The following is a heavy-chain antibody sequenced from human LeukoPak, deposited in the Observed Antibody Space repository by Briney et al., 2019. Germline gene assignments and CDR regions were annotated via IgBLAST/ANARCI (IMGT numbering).Heavy chain of an antibody. CDR2: IYHNGNP. CDR1: SFSISSNYY. D-gene: IGHD3-16*01. J-gene: IGHJ6*03. CDR3: VRGGYYYRFMDV. V-gene: IGHV4-38-2*01. Sequence: SETLSLTCAVSSFSISSNYYWGWIRQPPGKGLDWIGTIYHNGNPYYNPSLKSRATISVDTSKNQFSLKVSSVTAADSAVYYCVRGGYYYRFMDVWGKGATVTVSS.